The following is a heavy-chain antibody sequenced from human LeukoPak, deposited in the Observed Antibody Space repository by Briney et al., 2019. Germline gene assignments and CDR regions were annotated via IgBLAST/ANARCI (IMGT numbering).Heavy chain of an antibody. D-gene: IGHD3-22*01. CDR2: ISHDGSNK. Sequence: GGSLRLSCAASRFTFSSYGLHWVRQAPDKGLEWVAVISHDGSNKYHADSVKGRFTISRDNSKNTLYLQMNSLRAEDTAVYYCARSRDGSGYYSWFDPWGQGTLVTVSS. CDR3: ARSRDGSGYYSWFDP. V-gene: IGHV3-30-3*01. J-gene: IGHJ5*02. CDR1: RFTFSSYG.